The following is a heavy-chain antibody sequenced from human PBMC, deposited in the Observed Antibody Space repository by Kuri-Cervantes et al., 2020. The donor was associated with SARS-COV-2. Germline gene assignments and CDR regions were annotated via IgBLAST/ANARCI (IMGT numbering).Heavy chain of an antibody. CDR3: AKDSRHY. J-gene: IGHJ4*02. CDR1: GFTFSSYW. V-gene: IGHV3-7*01. CDR2: IKQDGSEN. Sequence: GESLKISCAASGFTFSSYWMSWVRQAPGKGLEWVAKIKQDGSENYFVDSVKGRFTISINNAKNSLSQQTNSLRAEDTAVYYCAKDSRHYWGQGTLVTVSS.